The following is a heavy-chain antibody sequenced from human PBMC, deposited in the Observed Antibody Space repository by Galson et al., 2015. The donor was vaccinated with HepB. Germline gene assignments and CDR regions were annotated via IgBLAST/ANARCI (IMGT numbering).Heavy chain of an antibody. CDR2: ISGSGGST. V-gene: IGHV3-23*01. J-gene: IGHJ4*02. Sequence: SLRLSCAASGFTFSSYAMSWVRQAPGKGLEWVSAISGSGGSTYYADSVKGRFTISRDNSKNTLYLQMNSLRAEDTAVYYCAKEPPTHPAAGGTIFGVVIIDPDFDYWGQGTLVTVSS. CDR1: GFTFSSYA. D-gene: IGHD3-3*01. CDR3: AKEPPTHPAAGGTIFGVVIIDPDFDY.